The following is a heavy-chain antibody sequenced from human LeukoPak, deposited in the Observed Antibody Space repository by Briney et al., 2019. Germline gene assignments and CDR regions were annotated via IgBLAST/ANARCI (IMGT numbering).Heavy chain of an antibody. D-gene: IGHD2-2*01. CDR2: IYHSGST. CDR1: GYSISSGDY. CDR3: ARDPDIVVVPAAD. Sequence: SETLSLTCTVSGYSISSGDYWGWLRQPPGKGLEWFGSIYHSGSTYYNPSLKSRVTISVDTSKNQFSLKLSSVTAADTAVYYSARDPDIVVVPAADWGQGTLVTVSS. J-gene: IGHJ4*02. V-gene: IGHV4-38-2*02.